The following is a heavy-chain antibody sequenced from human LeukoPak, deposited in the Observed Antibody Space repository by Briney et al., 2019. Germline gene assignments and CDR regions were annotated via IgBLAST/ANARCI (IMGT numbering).Heavy chain of an antibody. CDR1: GYTFTGYY. J-gene: IGHJ4*02. D-gene: IGHD3-22*01. V-gene: IGHV1-2*04. CDR3: VRSYDRKYFDY. Sequence: GASVKVSCKASGYTFTGYYMHWVRQAPGQGLEWMGWINPNSGGTNYAQKFQGWVTMTRDTSISTAYMELSRLRSDDTAVYYCVRSYDRKYFDYWGRGTLVTVSS. CDR2: INPNSGGT.